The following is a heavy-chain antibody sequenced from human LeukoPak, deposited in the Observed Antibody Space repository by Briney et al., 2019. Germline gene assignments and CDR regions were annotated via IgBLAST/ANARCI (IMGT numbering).Heavy chain of an antibody. Sequence: PSGTLSLTCAVSNASITNNNWWNWVRQSPGKGLEWIGSIFHAGSTNYNRSLKSRVTISMDKSKNQFSLSLTSVTAADTAVYYCAVLEGYYFGSGIFYWGQGALVTVS. V-gene: IGHV4-4*02. CDR3: AVLEGYYFGSGIFY. J-gene: IGHJ4*02. CDR2: IFHAGST. CDR1: NASITNNNW. D-gene: IGHD3-10*01.